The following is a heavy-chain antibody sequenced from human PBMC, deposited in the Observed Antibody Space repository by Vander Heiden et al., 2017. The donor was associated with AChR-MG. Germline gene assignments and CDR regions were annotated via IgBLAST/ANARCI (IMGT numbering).Heavy chain of an antibody. V-gene: IGHV3-30*18. CDR1: GFIFSSYG. CDR2: ISYDGSNK. D-gene: IGHD2-21*01. Sequence: QVQLVESGGGVVQPGRSLRLSCAASGFIFSSYGMHWVRQAPGRGLEWVAVISYDGSNKYYSDSVKGRSTISRDDSKNTLYLQVNSLRAEDTAVYYCAKERLGISTFESWGQGTLVTVSS. CDR3: AKERLGISTFES. J-gene: IGHJ4*02.